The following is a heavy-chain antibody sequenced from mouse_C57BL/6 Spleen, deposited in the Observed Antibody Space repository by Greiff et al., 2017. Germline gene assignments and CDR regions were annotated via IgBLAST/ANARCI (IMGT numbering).Heavy chain of an antibody. D-gene: IGHD1-1*01. V-gene: IGHV1-72*01. CDR3: ARFYYYSSGQFDY. Sequence: QVQLKQPGAELVKPGASVKLSCKASGYTFTSYWMHWVKQRPGRGLEWIGRIDPNSGGTKYNEKFKSKATLTVDKPSSTAYMQLSSLTSEDSAVYYCARFYYYSSGQFDYWGQGTTLTVSS. CDR2: IDPNSGGT. CDR1: GYTFTSYW. J-gene: IGHJ2*01.